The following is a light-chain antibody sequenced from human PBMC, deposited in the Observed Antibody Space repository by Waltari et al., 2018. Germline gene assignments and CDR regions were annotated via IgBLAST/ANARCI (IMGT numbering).Light chain of an antibody. Sequence: QSALTQPASVSGSPGQSITISCTGTSSDVGGYNYVPWYQQHPGKAPKLQIYDVSNRPSGVSNRFSGSKSGNTASLTISGLQAEDEADYYCSSYISSSTLELFGGGTSLTVL. CDR1: SSDVGGYNY. CDR3: SSYISSSTLEL. J-gene: IGLJ2*01. V-gene: IGLV2-14*03. CDR2: DVS.